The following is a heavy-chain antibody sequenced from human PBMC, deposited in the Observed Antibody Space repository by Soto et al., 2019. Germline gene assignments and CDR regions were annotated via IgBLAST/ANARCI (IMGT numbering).Heavy chain of an antibody. Sequence: QVQLVQSGAEVKEPGDSVRVSCEASGYTFTAYYIHWVRQAPGQGLEWMGWINPKFGDTTYAHDFQGRISMTRDMSIRTVYMALSRLTSDDTAIYDCARNMDYYYGPGSGNGHGFWGQGTTVTVFS. D-gene: IGHD3-10*01. J-gene: IGHJ6*02. CDR1: GYTFTAYY. CDR3: ARNMDYYYGPGSGNGHGF. V-gene: IGHV1-2*02. CDR2: INPKFGDT.